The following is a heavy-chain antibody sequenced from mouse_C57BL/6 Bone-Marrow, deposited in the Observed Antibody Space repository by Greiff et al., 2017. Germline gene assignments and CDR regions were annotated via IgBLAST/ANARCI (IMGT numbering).Heavy chain of an antibody. J-gene: IGHJ2*01. Sequence: QVQLQQPGAELVKPGASVKLSCKASGYTFTSYWMQWVKQRPGQGLEWIGEIDPSDSYTNYNQKFKGKATLTVDKSSSTAYMELNSLTSEDSAVYYCARGGYYGNFDYWGQGTTLTVSS. D-gene: IGHD2-1*01. V-gene: IGHV1-50*01. CDR3: ARGGYYGNFDY. CDR1: GYTFTSYW. CDR2: IDPSDSYT.